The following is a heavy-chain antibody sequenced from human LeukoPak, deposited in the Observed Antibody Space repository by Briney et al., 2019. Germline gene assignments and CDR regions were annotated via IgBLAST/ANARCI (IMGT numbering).Heavy chain of an antibody. CDR2: IYYSGST. V-gene: IGHV4-39*01. CDR1: GGSISSSSYY. D-gene: IGHD1-20*01. J-gene: IGHJ4*02. CDR3: ARVPYNWNQPFDY. Sequence: SETLSLTCTVSGGSISSSSYYWGWIRQPPGKGLEWIGSIYYSGSTYYNPSLKSRDTISVDTSKNQFSLKLSSVTAADTAVYYCARVPYNWNQPFDYWGQGTLVTVSS.